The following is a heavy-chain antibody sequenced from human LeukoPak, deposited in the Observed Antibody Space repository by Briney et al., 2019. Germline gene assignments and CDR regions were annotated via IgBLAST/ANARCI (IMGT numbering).Heavy chain of an antibody. D-gene: IGHD6-13*01. V-gene: IGHV1-8*01. CDR2: MNPNSGNT. CDR3: ARCIAAAGIYYYYGMDV. Sequence: ASVKVSCKASGYTFTSYEINWVRQATGQGLEWMGWMNPNSGNTGYAQKFQGRVTMTRNTSISTAYMELSSLRSEDTAVYYCARCIAAAGIYYYYGMDVWGQGTTVTVSS. CDR1: GYTFTSYE. J-gene: IGHJ6*02.